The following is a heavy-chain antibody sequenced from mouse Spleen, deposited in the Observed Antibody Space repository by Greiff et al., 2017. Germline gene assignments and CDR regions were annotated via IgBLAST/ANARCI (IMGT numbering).Heavy chain of an antibody. CDR2: ISYDGSN. CDR3: ARGDYAHFDY. Sequence: EVKLQESGPGLVKPSQSLSLTCSVTGYSITSGYYWNWIRQFPGNKLEWMGYISYDGSNNYNPSLKNRISITRDTSKNQFFLKLNSVTTEDTATYYCARGDYAHFDYWGQGTTLTVSS. J-gene: IGHJ2*01. CDR1: GYSITSGYY. V-gene: IGHV3-6*01. D-gene: IGHD2-4*01.